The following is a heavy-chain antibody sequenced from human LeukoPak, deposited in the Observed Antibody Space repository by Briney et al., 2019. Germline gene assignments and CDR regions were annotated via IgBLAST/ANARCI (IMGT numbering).Heavy chain of an antibody. Sequence: SETLSLTCVVSGGSISSYNWWSWVRQPPGKGLEWIGEIYHSGGTNYNPSLKSRVTISLDKSKNQFSLKLSSVTAADTAVYYCATTAAAGTRLAWFDRWGQGTLVTVSS. CDR2: IYHSGGT. D-gene: IGHD6-13*01. CDR3: ATTAAAGTRLAWFDR. J-gene: IGHJ5*02. V-gene: IGHV4-4*02. CDR1: GGSISSYNW.